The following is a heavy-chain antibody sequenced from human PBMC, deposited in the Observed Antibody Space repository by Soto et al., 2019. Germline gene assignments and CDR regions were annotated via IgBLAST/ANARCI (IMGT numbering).Heavy chain of an antibody. CDR3: ARAGYCSGGTCFHGNCDY. V-gene: IGHV1-46*01. J-gene: IGHJ4*02. Sequence: QVQLVQSGAEVKRPGASVKVSCKASGYTFTTYYMHWVRQAPGQGIEWLGIINPNGGSTTYVQKFQGRVTMTRDPSTSTVYLELSSLRSEDTAVYYCARAGYCSGGTCFHGNCDYWGQGTLVTVSA. CDR2: INPNGGST. D-gene: IGHD2-15*01. CDR1: GYTFTTYY.